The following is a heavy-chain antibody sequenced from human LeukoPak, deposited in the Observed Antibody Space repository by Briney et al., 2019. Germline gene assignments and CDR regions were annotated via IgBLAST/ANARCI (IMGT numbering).Heavy chain of an antibody. Sequence: GSLRLSCAASGFTFSKYWMLWVRQAPGKGRESVSRINTDGTVTTYADSVKGRFTVSRDNADNTMFLQMNSVRDEDTAVYYCATKQWLAPPPDSWGQGTPVTVSS. CDR2: INTDGTVT. CDR3: ATKQWLAPPPDS. D-gene: IGHD6-19*01. V-gene: IGHV3-74*01. J-gene: IGHJ4*02. CDR1: GFTFSKYW.